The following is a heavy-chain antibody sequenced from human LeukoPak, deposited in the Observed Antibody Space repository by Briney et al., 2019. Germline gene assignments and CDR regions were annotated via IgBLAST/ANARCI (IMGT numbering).Heavy chain of an antibody. J-gene: IGHJ3*02. D-gene: IGHD2-21*02. Sequence: GGSLRLSCAASGFTFGGYGMHWVRQAPGEGLEWVAVISSDGSGKNHADSVKGRFTISRDNSKNTLYLQMNSLRADDTAVYYCAKEVADFDGFDIWGQGTMVTVSS. CDR2: ISSDGSGK. CDR1: GFTFGGYG. V-gene: IGHV3-30*18. CDR3: AKEVADFDGFDI.